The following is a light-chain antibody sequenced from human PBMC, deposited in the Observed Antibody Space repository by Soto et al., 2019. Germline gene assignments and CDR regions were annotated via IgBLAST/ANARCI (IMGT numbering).Light chain of an antibody. Sequence: EIVMTQSPATLSVSPGESATLSCRASQSVGTNLAWYQQKPGQAPGLLISGASTRATGIPARFSGSGSGTEFTLTISSRQSEDFAIYYCQQYDNWPQLTFGGGTKLEIK. CDR3: QQYDNWPQLT. J-gene: IGKJ4*01. CDR1: QSVGTN. V-gene: IGKV3-15*01. CDR2: GAS.